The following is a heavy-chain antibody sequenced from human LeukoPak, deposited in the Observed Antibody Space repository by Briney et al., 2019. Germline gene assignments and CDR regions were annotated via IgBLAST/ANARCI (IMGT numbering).Heavy chain of an antibody. CDR3: ARPRGSRWSIPFDN. D-gene: IGHD6-13*01. V-gene: IGHV3-30-3*01. CDR1: GFIFSNYT. J-gene: IGHJ4*02. Sequence: PGGSLRLSCAASGFIFSNYTMHWVRQAPGKGLEWAAVISYDGSNKYYGDSVKGRFTISRDNSKNTLYLQMDSLRAEDTAVYYCARPRGSRWSIPFDNWGQGTLVTVSS. CDR2: ISYDGSNK.